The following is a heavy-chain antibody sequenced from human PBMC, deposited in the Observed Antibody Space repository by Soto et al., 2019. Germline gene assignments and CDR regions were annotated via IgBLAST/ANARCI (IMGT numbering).Heavy chain of an antibody. V-gene: IGHV1-3*01. D-gene: IGHD6-19*01. CDR3: ARSKGGWTLDF. CDR1: GYTFSSSA. CDR2: INVGNDKT. Sequence: QVQLVQSGAEVKKPGASVKLSCKASGYTFSSSAMHWVRQAPGQRLEWMGWINVGNDKTEYSCRLQGRVTITKDTSASTAAMELSGLTSEDTAVYYCARSKGGWTLDFWGPGTLVTVSS. J-gene: IGHJ4*02.